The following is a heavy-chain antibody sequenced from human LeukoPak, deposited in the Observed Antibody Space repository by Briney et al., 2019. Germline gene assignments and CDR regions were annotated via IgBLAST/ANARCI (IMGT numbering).Heavy chain of an antibody. D-gene: IGHD6-6*01. CDR2: IYYSGST. J-gene: IGHJ4*02. Sequence: SETLSLTCSVSGGSVSSGRFYWTWIRQPPGKGLEWIGYIYYSGSTNYNPSLKSRVTISVDTSKNQFSLKLSSVTAADTAVYYCARHSASSIAARGHFDYWGQGTLVTVSS. CDR3: ARHSASSIAARGHFDY. CDR1: GGSVSSGRFY. V-gene: IGHV4-61*01.